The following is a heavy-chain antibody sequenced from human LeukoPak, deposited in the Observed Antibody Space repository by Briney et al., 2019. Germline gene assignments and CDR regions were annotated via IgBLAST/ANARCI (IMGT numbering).Heavy chain of an antibody. Sequence: SETLSLTCTVSGGSISSGSYYWSWIRQPAGKGLEWIGRIYTSGSTNYNPSLKSRVPISVDTSKNQFSLKLSSVTAADTAVYYCARLKKGFTFDYWGQGTLVTVSS. J-gene: IGHJ4*02. V-gene: IGHV4-61*02. CDR1: GGSISSGSYY. CDR2: IYTSGST. CDR3: ARLKKGFTFDY.